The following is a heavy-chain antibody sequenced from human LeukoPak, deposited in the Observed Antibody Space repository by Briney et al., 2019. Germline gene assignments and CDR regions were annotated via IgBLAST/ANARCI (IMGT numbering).Heavy chain of an antibody. CDR3: ARDRIAEYSGSYPYYYGMDV. V-gene: IGHV3-66*01. D-gene: IGHD1-26*01. CDR1: GFTVSSNY. J-gene: IGHJ6*02. Sequence: PGGSLRLSCAASGFTVSSNYMSWVRQAPGKGLEWVSVIYSGGSTYYADSVKGRFTISRDNSKNTLYLQMNSLRAEDTAVYYCARDRIAEYSGSYPYYYGMDVWGQGTTVTVSS. CDR2: IYSGGST.